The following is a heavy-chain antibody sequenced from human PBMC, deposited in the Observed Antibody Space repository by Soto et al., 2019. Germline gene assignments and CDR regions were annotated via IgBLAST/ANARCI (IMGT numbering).Heavy chain of an antibody. J-gene: IGHJ4*02. Sequence: SGPTLVNPTQTLTLTCTFSGFSLSTSGMRVSWIRQPPGKALEWLARIDWDDDKFYNTSLKTRLTISKDSSKNQVVLTMTNMDPVDTATYYCARMFHCSGGTCPFDYWGQGALVTGLL. CDR2: IDWDDDK. CDR3: ARMFHCSGGTCPFDY. CDR1: GFSLSTSGMR. D-gene: IGHD2-15*01. V-gene: IGHV2-70*04.